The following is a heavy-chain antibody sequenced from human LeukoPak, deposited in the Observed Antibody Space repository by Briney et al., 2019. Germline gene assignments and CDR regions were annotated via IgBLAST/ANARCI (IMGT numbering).Heavy chain of an antibody. J-gene: IGHJ4*02. CDR3: ARDVVVRGVNYFDY. CDR2: IIPILGIA. D-gene: IGHD3-10*01. CDR1: GGTFSSYA. V-gene: IGHV1-69*04. Sequence: SVKVSCKASGGTFSSYAISWVRQAPGQGLEWMGRIIPILGIANYAQKFQGRVTITADKSTSTAYMELSSLRSEDTAVYYCARDVVVRGVNYFDYWGQGTLVTVSS.